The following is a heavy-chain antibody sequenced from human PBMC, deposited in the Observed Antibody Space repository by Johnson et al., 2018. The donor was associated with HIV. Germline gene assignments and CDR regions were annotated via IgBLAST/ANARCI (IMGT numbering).Heavy chain of an antibody. D-gene: IGHD6-6*01. CDR2: IRYDGSNK. J-gene: IGHJ3*02. CDR1: GFTFSSYG. CDR3: ARESWPSSDAFDI. V-gene: IGHV3-30*02. Sequence: QVQLVESGGGVVQPGGSLRLSCAASGFTFSSYGMHWVRQAPGKGLEWVAFIRYDGSNKYYADSVKGRFTISRDNSKNTLYLQMNSLRAEDTAVYYCARESWPSSDAFDIWGQGTMVTVSS.